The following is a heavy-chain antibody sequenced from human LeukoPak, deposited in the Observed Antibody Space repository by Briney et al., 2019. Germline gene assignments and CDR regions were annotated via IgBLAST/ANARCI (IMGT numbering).Heavy chain of an antibody. V-gene: IGHV3-21*01. CDR3: ARKLGYCSGGSCYSWFDP. Sequence: GGSLRLSCAASGFTFSSYSMNWVRQAPGKGLEWVSSISSSSRYIFYADSLKGRFAISRDNSNNSLYLQMNSLRAEDTAVYYCARKLGYCSGGSCYSWFDPWGQGTLVTVSS. CDR1: GFTFSSYS. J-gene: IGHJ5*02. D-gene: IGHD2-15*01. CDR2: ISSSSRYI.